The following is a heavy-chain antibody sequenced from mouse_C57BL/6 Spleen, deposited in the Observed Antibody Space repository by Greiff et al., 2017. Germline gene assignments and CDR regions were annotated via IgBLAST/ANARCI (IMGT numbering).Heavy chain of an antibody. J-gene: IGHJ4*01. CDR3: ARKAYYYGSSYGAMDY. CDR2: IWSGGST. D-gene: IGHD1-1*01. CDR1: GFSLTSYG. V-gene: IGHV2-2*01. Sequence: VQLVESGPGLVQPSQSLSITCTVSGFSLTSYGVHWVRQSPGKGLEWLGVIWSGGSTDYNAAFISRLSISKDNSKSQVFFKMNSLQADDTAIYYCARKAYYYGSSYGAMDYWGQGTSVTVSS.